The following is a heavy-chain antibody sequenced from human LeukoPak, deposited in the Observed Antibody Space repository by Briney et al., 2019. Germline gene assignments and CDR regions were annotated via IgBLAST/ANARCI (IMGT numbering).Heavy chain of an antibody. CDR1: GFTFSSYA. CDR2: FSVSDATT. V-gene: IGHV3-23*01. CDR3: AKEGLNIATRDFFDS. D-gene: IGHD6-6*01. Sequence: GGSLRLSCVASGFTFSSYAMSWVRQVPRKGLEWVSGFSVSDATTYYADSVKGRFTIFRDNSKNTLYLQMNSLRAEDTAIYYCAKEGLNIATRDFFDSWGQGTLVTVSS. J-gene: IGHJ4*02.